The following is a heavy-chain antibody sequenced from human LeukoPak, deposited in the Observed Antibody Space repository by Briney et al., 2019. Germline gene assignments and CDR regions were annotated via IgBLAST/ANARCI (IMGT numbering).Heavy chain of an antibody. CDR3: ATDGSHFDIES. CDR2: INSDGSST. J-gene: IGHJ4*02. CDR1: GFTFSSYW. Sequence: PGGSLRLSCSASGFTFSSYWMHWVRQAPGKGLVWVSRINSDGSSTSYADSVKGRFTISRDNSKSTVYLQINSLRAEDTAVYYCATDGSHFDIESWGEGTLVSVSS. V-gene: IGHV3-74*01. D-gene: IGHD3-10*01.